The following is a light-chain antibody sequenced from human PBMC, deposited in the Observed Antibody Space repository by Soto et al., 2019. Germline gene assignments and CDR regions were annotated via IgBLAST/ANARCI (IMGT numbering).Light chain of an antibody. CDR1: SSDVGGYNY. V-gene: IGLV2-11*01. J-gene: IGLJ2*01. CDR3: CSYAGSYPVV. CDR2: DVS. Sequence: QSVLTQPRSVSGSPGQPVTISCTGTSSDVGGYNYVSWYQQHPGKAPKLMIYDVSKRPSGVPDRFSGSKSGNTASLTISGLQAEDEADYYCCSYAGSYPVVFGGGTKVTVL.